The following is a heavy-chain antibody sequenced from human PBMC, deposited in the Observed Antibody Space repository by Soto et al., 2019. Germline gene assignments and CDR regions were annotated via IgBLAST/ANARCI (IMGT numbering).Heavy chain of an antibody. V-gene: IGHV1-69*13. J-gene: IGHJ6*02. CDR2: IIPIFGTA. CDR1: GGTFSSYA. CDR3: PRGLWRGGYSGYGHNYYYYGMDV. D-gene: IGHD5-12*01. Sequence: GASVKVSCKASGGTFSSYAISWVRQAAGQGLEWMGGIIPIFGTANYAQKSQGRVTITADESTRTAYMEMSSLRSDDTAVYYCPRGLWRGGYSGYGHNYYYYGMDVWAQGTTVTVSS.